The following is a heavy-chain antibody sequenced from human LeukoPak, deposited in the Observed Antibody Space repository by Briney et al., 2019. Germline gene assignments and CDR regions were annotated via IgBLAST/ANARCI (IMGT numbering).Heavy chain of an antibody. J-gene: IGHJ4*02. D-gene: IGHD2-21*02. V-gene: IGHV1-2*02. CDR1: GFTFTVYY. CDR2: INPHSGVT. Sequence: GASVKVSCKASGFTFTVYYIHWVRQAPGQGLEWMGYINPHSGVTNSPQKFQGRVTMTTDPSISAAYMELSSLISDDTAMYYCVREGNELLSKNFDYWGQGTLVTVSS. CDR3: VREGNELLSKNFDY.